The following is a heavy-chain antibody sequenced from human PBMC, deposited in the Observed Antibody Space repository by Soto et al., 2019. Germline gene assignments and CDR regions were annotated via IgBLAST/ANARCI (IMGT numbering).Heavy chain of an antibody. V-gene: IGHV3-NL1*01. D-gene: IGHD5-18*01. CDR2: RYSGGST. CDR1: GVNFGSYG. CDR3: AKLNTTLVDHFDC. Sequence: PGGSLGLSRAAAGVNFGSYGGHWIRQAPGKALEWVAVRYSGGSTDNADSVKGRFTISSDKSKNSLYLQMNSLRVEDTAVYYCAKLNTTLVDHFDCWGQGTLVTVSS. J-gene: IGHJ4*02.